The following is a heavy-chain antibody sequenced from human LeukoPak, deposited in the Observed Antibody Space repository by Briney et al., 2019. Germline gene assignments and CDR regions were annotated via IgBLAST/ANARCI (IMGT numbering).Heavy chain of an antibody. D-gene: IGHD3-22*01. CDR3: ARAYKYDSSGYYPFVAFDI. J-gene: IGHJ3*02. CDR2: ISAYNGNT. CDR1: GYTFTSYG. V-gene: IGHV1-18*01. Sequence: ASVKVSCKASGYTFTSYGISWVRQAPGQGLEWMGWISAYNGNTDYAQKLQGRVTMTTDTSTSTAYMELRSLRSDDTAVYYCARAYKYDSSGYYPFVAFDIWGQGTMVTVSS.